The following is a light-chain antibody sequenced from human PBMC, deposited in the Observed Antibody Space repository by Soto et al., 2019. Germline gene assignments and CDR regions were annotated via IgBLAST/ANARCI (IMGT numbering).Light chain of an antibody. Sequence: SYELTRSPSVSVAPGQTARITCGGNNIGSKNVHWFQQRPGQAPVLVVFDDDDRPSGIPDRFSGSNSGNTATLTISRVEAGDEADYYCQVWDSDVLHHVFGTGTKVTVL. V-gene: IGLV3-21*02. CDR1: NIGSKN. CDR2: DDD. CDR3: QVWDSDVLHHV. J-gene: IGLJ1*01.